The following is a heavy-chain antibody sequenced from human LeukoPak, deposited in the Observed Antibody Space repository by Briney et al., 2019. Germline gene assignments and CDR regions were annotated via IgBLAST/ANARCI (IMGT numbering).Heavy chain of an antibody. J-gene: IGHJ4*01. CDR3: VGGGDWLPEY. D-gene: IGHD3/OR15-3a*01. CDR1: GASVSGKF. Sequence: SETLSLTCTVSGASVSGKFWSWIRHSPGNGLEWIGLIYYSGSTEFNPSLKSRVAMSVDTSNNQFSLSLNSVTTTDTAVYFCVGGGDWLPEYWGHGTQVIVSS. CDR2: IYYSGST. V-gene: IGHV4-59*02.